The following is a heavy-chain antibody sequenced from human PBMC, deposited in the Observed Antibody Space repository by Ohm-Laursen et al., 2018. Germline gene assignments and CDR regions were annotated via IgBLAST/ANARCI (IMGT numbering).Heavy chain of an antibody. D-gene: IGHD6-13*01. CDR2: ISAHNGNT. V-gene: IGHV1-18*01. CDR1: GYTFSSYG. CDR3: ARSGGRSSCYLCPDV. J-gene: IGHJ6*02. Sequence: GATVKLSCKASGYTFSSYGISWVRQAPGQELKWLGWISAHNGNTKNAQKVQGRVSMTTDTSTRTAYMELRSLRSDDTAVYYFARSGGRSSCYLCPDVWGRGTTVTVSS.